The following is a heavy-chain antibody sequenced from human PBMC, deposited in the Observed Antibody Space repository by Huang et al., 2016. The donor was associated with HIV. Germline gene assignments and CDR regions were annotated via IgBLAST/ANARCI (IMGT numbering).Heavy chain of an antibody. CDR1: GDSITSSMNSY. J-gene: IGHJ4*02. CDR2: IYATGTP. V-gene: IGHV4-61*09. Sequence: QVQLQESGPGLVKPSQTLSLICSVSGDSITSSMNSYWTWVRQPAGQGLEYVGLIYATGTPYYNPSLNTRVSISLDTSKNQFSLRLTSMTAADTAVYYCARATYRDFEYSFDFWGQGILVTVSS. D-gene: IGHD2-21*01. CDR3: ARATYRDFEYSFDF.